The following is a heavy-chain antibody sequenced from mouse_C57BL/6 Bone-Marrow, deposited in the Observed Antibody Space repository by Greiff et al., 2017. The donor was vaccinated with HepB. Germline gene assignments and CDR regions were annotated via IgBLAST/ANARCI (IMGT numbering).Heavy chain of an antibody. D-gene: IGHD1-1*01. CDR2: IYPRSGNT. J-gene: IGHJ2*01. CDR1: GYTFTSYG. V-gene: IGHV1-81*01. Sequence: QVQLQQSGAELARPGASVKLSCKASGYTFTSYGISWVKQRTGQGLEWIGEIYPRSGNTYYNEKFKGKATLTADKSSSTAYMELRSLTSKDSAVYFCARRRITTVVENYFDYWGQGTTLTVSS. CDR3: ARRRITTVVENYFDY.